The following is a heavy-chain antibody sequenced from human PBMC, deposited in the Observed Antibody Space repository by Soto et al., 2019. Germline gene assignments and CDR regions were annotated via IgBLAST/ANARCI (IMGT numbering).Heavy chain of an antibody. V-gene: IGHV4-30-4*02. CDR2: IYYSGST. Sequence: PSDTLSLTCTVSGGSISSGDYYGSWIRQPPGKGLEWIGYIYYSGSTYYNPSLKSRVTISVDTSKNQISLKLSSVTAADTAVYYCARDRRYNSVWYFDYWGQGTLVTVSS. CDR3: ARDRRYNSVWYFDY. J-gene: IGHJ4*02. D-gene: IGHD3-22*01. CDR1: GGSISSGDYY.